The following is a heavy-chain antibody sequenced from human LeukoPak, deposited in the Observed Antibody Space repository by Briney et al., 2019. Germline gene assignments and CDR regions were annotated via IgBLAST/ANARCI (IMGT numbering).Heavy chain of an antibody. CDR3: ARAPQIGFSGFDKNY. V-gene: IGHV3-74*01. CDR2: INSDGSRR. Sequence: GGSLRLSCAASGFTLSDYRMHWVRQAPGKGLVLVSRINSDGSRRIYADSVKGRFTISRDNAKNTVYFQMNSLRADDTAVYFCARAPQIGFSGFDKNYWGQGTLVTVSS. D-gene: IGHD5-12*01. CDR1: GFTLSDYR. J-gene: IGHJ4*02.